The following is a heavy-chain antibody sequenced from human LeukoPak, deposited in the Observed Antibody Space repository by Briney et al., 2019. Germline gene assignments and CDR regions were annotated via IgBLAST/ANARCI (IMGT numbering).Heavy chain of an antibody. D-gene: IGHD2-2*01. Sequence: GGSLRLSCAASGFTVSSSPINWVRQAPGKGLEWVSAISGSGGITYYADSVKGRFTISRDNSKNTLYLQMNSLRAEDTAVYYCASSPLSHCSGTSYQYHDAFDIWGQGTMVTVCS. CDR3: ASSPLSHCSGTSYQYHDAFDI. CDR1: GFTVSSSP. CDR2: ISGSGGIT. J-gene: IGHJ3*02. V-gene: IGHV3-23*01.